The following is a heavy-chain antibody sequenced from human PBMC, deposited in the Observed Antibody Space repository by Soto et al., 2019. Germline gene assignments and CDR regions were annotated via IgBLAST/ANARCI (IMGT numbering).Heavy chain of an antibody. CDR1: GFSLNTARMG. J-gene: IGHJ4*02. CDR2: IFSSGEE. CDR3: ARSVSYPLFYFDY. Sequence: QVTLKESGPVLVRPTETLTLTCTVSGFSLNTARMGVRWSRQPPGKALEWLAHIFSSGEESYTPSLKTRLTIAKDTSKSQVVLTITNVDPVDTATYYCARSVSYPLFYFDYCGQGALVTGAS. D-gene: IGHD3-16*02. V-gene: IGHV2-26*01.